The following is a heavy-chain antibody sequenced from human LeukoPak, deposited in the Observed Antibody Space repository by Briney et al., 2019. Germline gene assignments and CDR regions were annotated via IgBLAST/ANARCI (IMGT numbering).Heavy chain of an antibody. Sequence: GESLRLSCAASGFTFSSYAMSWVRQAPGKGPEWVSTISGGGGRTWYADSVKGRLTISRDNSKNTVDVQLNSLRAEDTAVYYCAKFRGSERTVIDCWGQGTLVTVSP. V-gene: IGHV3-23*01. J-gene: IGHJ4*02. CDR1: GFTFSSYA. D-gene: IGHD1-1*01. CDR3: AKFRGSERTVIDC. CDR2: ISGGGGRT.